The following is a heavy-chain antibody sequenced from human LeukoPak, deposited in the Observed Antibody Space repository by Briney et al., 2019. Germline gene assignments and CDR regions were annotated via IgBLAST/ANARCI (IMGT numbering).Heavy chain of an antibody. CDR1: GYSFTSYW. D-gene: IGHD3-9*01. Sequence: GESLKISCKGSGYSFTSYWIGWVRQMPGKGLEWMGIIYPGDSDTRYSPSFQGQVTISADKSISTAYLQWSSLKASDTAMYYCARTAISQPYYYDMDVWGQGTTVTVSS. CDR3: ARTAISQPYYYDMDV. V-gene: IGHV5-51*01. CDR2: IYPGDSDT. J-gene: IGHJ6*02.